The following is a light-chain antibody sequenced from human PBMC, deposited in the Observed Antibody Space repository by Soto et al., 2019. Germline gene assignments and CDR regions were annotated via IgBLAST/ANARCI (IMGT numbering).Light chain of an antibody. CDR2: AAS. CDR3: QQSYITPWT. CDR1: ASISNY. J-gene: IGKJ1*01. V-gene: IGKV1-39*01. Sequence: DIRMTQSPSSLSASVGDRVTITCRASASISNYLNWYQQTPGKAPNLLIYAASSLQSGVPSRFSGSGSGTDFTLTISNLQPEDFATYYCQQSYITPWTFGQGTKVDNK.